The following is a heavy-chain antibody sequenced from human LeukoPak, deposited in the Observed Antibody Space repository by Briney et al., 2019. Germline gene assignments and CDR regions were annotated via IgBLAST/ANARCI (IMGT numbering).Heavy chain of an antibody. D-gene: IGHD6-19*01. CDR1: GGSISSYY. CDR2: IYYSGST. CDR3: ARGTYSSGRIPFDY. J-gene: IGHJ4*02. V-gene: IGHV4-59*01. Sequence: PSETLSPTCTVSGGSISSYYWSWIRQPPGKGLEWIGYIYYSGSTNYNPSLKSRVTISVDTSKNQFSLKLSSVTAADTAVYYCARGTYSSGRIPFDYWGQGTLVTVSS.